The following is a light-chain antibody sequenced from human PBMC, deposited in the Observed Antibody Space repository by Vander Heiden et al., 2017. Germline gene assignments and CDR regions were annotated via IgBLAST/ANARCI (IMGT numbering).Light chain of an antibody. V-gene: IGKV1-39*01. J-gene: IGKJ3*01. Sequence: MTQSPSSLSASVGDRVTITCRASQSISSYLNWYQQKPGKAPKLLIYAASSLQSGVPSRFSGSGSGTDFTLTISSLQPEDFATYYCQQSYSTPFTFGPGTKVEIK. CDR2: AAS. CDR3: QQSYSTPFT. CDR1: QSISSY.